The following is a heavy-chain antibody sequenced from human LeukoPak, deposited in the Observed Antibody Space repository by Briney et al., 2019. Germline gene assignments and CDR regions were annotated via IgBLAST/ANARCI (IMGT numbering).Heavy chain of an antibody. D-gene: IGHD3-10*01. CDR1: GFTFDDYT. CDR3: AKEKRDYGSGSYYEVPPLTDY. V-gene: IGHV3-43*01. CDR2: ISWDGGST. Sequence: GGSLRLSCAASGFTFDDYTMHWVRQAPGKGLEWVSLISWDGGSTYYADSVKGRFTISRDNSKNTLYLQMNSLRAEDTAVYYCAKEKRDYGSGSYYEVPPLTDYWGQGTLVTVSS. J-gene: IGHJ4*02.